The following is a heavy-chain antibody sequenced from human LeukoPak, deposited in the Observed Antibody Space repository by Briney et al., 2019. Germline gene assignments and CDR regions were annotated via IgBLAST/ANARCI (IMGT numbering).Heavy chain of an antibody. D-gene: IGHD4-17*01. CDR1: GFTFSSYG. CDR3: AKARGDYGEGMDV. CDR2: ISYDGSNK. V-gene: IGHV3-30*18. J-gene: IGHJ6*02. Sequence: GGSLRLSCAASGFTFSSYGMHWVRQAPGKGLEWVAVISYDGSNKYYADSVKGRFTISRDNSKNTLYLQMNSLRAEDTAVYYCAKARGDYGEGMDVWGQGTTVTASS.